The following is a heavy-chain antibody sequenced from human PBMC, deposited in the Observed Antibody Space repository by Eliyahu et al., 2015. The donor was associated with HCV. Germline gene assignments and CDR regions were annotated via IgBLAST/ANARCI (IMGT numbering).Heavy chain of an antibody. D-gene: IGHD3-22*01. J-gene: IGHJ4*02. Sequence: GLEWIGRIYTSGSTNYNPSLKSRVTMSVDTPKNQFSLKLSSVTAADTAVYYCARGLKTGYYDSSGPKYYFDYWGQGTLVTVSS. CDR2: IYTSGST. CDR3: ARGLKTGYYDSSGPKYYFDY. V-gene: IGHV4-4*07.